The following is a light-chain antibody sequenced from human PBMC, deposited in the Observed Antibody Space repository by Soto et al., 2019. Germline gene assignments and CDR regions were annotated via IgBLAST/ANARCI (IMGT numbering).Light chain of an antibody. CDR2: GVS. CDR1: QSVSNNY. Sequence: EIVLTQSPGTLSLSPGERATLSCRASQSVSNNYLAWYQQKPGQAPRLLIYGVSNRATGIPDRFSGSGSGTDFTLTISRLEPEDFAVYYCQQYGSSGTFGQGTKADIK. CDR3: QQYGSSGT. V-gene: IGKV3-20*01. J-gene: IGKJ1*01.